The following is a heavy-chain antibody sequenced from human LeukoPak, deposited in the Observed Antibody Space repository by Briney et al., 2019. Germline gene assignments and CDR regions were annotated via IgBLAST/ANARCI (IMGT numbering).Heavy chain of an antibody. D-gene: IGHD5-18*01. CDR3: AREWRIQLWLETYYYYGMDV. J-gene: IGHJ6*02. V-gene: IGHV3-30*03. Sequence: GGSLRLSCAASGFTVSSNYMSWVRQAPGKGLEWVAVISYDGSNKYYADSVKGRFTISRDNSKNTLYLQMNSLRAEDTAVYYCAREWRIQLWLETYYYYGMDVWGQGTTVTVSS. CDR2: ISYDGSNK. CDR1: GFTVSSNY.